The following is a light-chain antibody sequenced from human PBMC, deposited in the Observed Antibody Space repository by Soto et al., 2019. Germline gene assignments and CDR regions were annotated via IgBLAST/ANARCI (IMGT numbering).Light chain of an antibody. CDR1: SSDVGSYNY. V-gene: IGLV2-14*01. CDR2: EVS. Sequence: QSALTQPASVSGSPGQSITISCTGTSSDVGSYNYVSWYQQHPGKAPKLMIYEVSNRPSGVSDRFSGSKSVNTASLTSSGLQAEDEADYYCSSYTSTATRVFGGGTKLTAL. J-gene: IGLJ3*02. CDR3: SSYTSTATRV.